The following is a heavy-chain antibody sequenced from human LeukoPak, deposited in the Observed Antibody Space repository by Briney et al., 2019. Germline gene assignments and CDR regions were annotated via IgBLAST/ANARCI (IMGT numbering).Heavy chain of an antibody. CDR1: GFTVSSDY. CDR3: ARDYRGSSGWYARAFDI. Sequence: GGSLRLSCAASGFTVSSDYMSWVRQAPGKGLEWVSVIYSGGSTYYADSVKGRFTISRDNSKNTLYLQMNSLRAEDTAVYYCARDYRGSSGWYARAFDIWGQGTMVTVSS. J-gene: IGHJ3*02. V-gene: IGHV3-53*01. CDR2: IYSGGST. D-gene: IGHD6-19*01.